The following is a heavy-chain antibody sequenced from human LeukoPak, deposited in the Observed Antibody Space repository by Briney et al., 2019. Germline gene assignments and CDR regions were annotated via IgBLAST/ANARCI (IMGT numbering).Heavy chain of an antibody. V-gene: IGHV3-48*01. Sequence: GGSLRLSCAASGFTFSSYSMNWVRQAPGKGLEWVSYISSSSSTIYYADSVRGRFTISGDNAKNSLYPQMNSLRAEDTAVYYCARVRSSYYYESSGYYHYDAFDIWGQGTMVTVSS. CDR1: GFTFSSYS. CDR3: ARVRSSYYYESSGYYHYDAFDI. J-gene: IGHJ3*02. D-gene: IGHD3-22*01. CDR2: ISSSSSTI.